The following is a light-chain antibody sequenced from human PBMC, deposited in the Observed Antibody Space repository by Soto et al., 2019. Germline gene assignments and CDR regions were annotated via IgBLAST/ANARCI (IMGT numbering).Light chain of an antibody. CDR3: QQYNNWPPYT. Sequence: EIVMTQSPATLSVSPGERATLSCRASQSVSSNLAWYQQKPGQAPRLLIYGASTRATGIPARLSGSGSGTELTLTISSLQSEEFAVYYCQQYNNWPPYTFGQGTKLEIK. J-gene: IGKJ2*01. CDR2: GAS. V-gene: IGKV3-15*01. CDR1: QSVSSN.